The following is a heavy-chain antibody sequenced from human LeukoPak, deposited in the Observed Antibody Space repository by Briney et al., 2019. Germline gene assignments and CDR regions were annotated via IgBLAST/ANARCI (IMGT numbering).Heavy chain of an antibody. V-gene: IGHV4-30-4*08. CDR2: IYYSGST. CDR3: ARSNCGYDSIPNDMDV. Sequence: PSQTLSLTCTVSGASISSGNSYWSWIRQPPGKGLEWIGYIYYSGSTYYNPSLKSRVTISVDTSKNQFSLKLSSVTAADTAVYYCARSNCGYDSIPNDMDVWGKGTTVTVSS. CDR1: GASISSGNSY. D-gene: IGHD5-12*01. J-gene: IGHJ6*03.